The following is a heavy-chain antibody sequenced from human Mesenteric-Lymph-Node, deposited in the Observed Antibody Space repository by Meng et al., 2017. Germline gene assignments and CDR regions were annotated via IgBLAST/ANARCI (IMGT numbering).Heavy chain of an antibody. Sequence: ASVKVSCKTSGYNFNIYGMSWVRQVPGEGLEWMGWISGYNDNANYVQKFQGRVTMTTDTSTTTAYMELRGLRSDDTAVYYCARDARSGWYYFDYWGQGTLVTVSS. D-gene: IGHD6-19*01. CDR2: ISGYNDNA. CDR1: GYNFNIYG. J-gene: IGHJ4*02. CDR3: ARDARSGWYYFDY. V-gene: IGHV1-18*01.